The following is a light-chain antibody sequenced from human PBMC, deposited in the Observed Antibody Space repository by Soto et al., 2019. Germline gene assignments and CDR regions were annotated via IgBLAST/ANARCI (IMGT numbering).Light chain of an antibody. CDR2: GAS. J-gene: IGKJ1*01. V-gene: IGKV3-20*01. Sequence: EILLTQSAGTLSLSPGERATLSCRASQSVSSSYLAWYQQKPGQAPRLLIYGASSRATGIPDRFSGSGSGTDFTHTISRLEPEDFAVYYCQQYGSSSWTFGQGTKVDIK. CDR1: QSVSSSY. CDR3: QQYGSSSWT.